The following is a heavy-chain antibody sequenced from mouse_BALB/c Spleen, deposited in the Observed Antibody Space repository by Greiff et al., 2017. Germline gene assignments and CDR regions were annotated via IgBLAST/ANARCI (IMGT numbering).Heavy chain of an antibody. CDR1: GFTFSSYA. V-gene: IGHV5-6-5*01. J-gene: IGHJ4*01. CDR3: ARGAYYGNYFMDY. CDR2: ISSGGST. D-gene: IGHD2-10*01. Sequence: EVHLVESGGGLVKPGGSLKLSCAASGFTFSSYAMSWVRQTPEKRLEWVASISSGGSTYYPDSVKGRFTISRDNAKNNLYLQMSSLKSEDTAMYYCARGAYYGNYFMDYWGQGTSVTVSS.